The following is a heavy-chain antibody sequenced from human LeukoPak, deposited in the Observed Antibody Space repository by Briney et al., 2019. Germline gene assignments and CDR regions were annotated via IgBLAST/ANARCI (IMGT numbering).Heavy chain of an antibody. CDR3: ARGGLGVRVWGSYRLDY. CDR2: IYHSGST. D-gene: IGHD3-16*02. J-gene: IGHJ4*02. Sequence: SETLSLTCGVSGGSISSSNWWSWVRQPPGKGLEWIGEIYHSGSTNYNPSLKSRVTISVDKSKNQFSLKLSSVTAADTAVYYCARGGLGVRVWGSYRLDYWGQGTLVTVSS. CDR1: GGSISSSNW. V-gene: IGHV4-4*02.